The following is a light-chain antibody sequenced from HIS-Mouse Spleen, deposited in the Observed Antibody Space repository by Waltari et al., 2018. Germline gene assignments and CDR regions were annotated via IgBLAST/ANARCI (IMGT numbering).Light chain of an antibody. CDR3: QQYNNWPLYT. CDR2: GAS. V-gene: IGKV3-15*01. Sequence: ELVMTPSPATLSVSPGERATLSCRASQSVSSNLPWYQQKPGQAPRLLIYGASTRATGIPARFSGSGSGTEFTLTISSMQSEDFAVYYCQQYNNWPLYTFGQGTKLEIK. J-gene: IGKJ2*01. CDR1: QSVSSN.